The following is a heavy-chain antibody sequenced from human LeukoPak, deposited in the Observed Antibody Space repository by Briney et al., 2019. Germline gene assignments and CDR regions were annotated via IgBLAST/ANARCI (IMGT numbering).Heavy chain of an antibody. CDR1: GGSISSNIYY. D-gene: IGHD5-12*01. Sequence: SETLSLTCIVSGGSISSNIYYWGWIRQPPGKGLEWIGSIYYSGNTNYNPSLKSRVTILIDTSKNQFSLKLSSVTAADTAVYYCARQAYDGYFDYWGQGTLITVSS. J-gene: IGHJ4*02. CDR2: IYYSGNT. V-gene: IGHV4-39*07. CDR3: ARQAYDGYFDY.